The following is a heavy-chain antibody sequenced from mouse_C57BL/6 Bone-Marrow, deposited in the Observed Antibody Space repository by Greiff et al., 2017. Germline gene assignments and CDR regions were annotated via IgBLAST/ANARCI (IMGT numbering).Heavy chain of an antibody. CDR1: GFTFSDYG. J-gene: IGHJ3*01. CDR2: ISNLAYSI. Sequence: EVKVVASGGGLVQPGGSLKLSCAASGFTFSDYGMAWVRQAPRKGPEWVAFISNLAYSIYYADTVTGRFTISRENAKNTLYLEMSSLRSEDTAMYYCARTNYGGFAYWGQGTLVTVSA. D-gene: IGHD1-1*01. CDR3: ARTNYGGFAY. V-gene: IGHV5-15*01.